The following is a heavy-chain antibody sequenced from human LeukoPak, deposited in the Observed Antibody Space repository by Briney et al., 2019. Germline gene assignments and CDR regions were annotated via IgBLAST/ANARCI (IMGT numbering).Heavy chain of an antibody. CDR2: SASSTGT. CDR1: GFNFSNYA. D-gene: IGHD4-23*01. Sequence: GGSLRLACAASGFNFSNYAMSWVRQAPGRGLEWGSLSASSTGTNYADSVKGRFTTSRDNSKNTLYLQMNSLRAEDTAVYYCAKRFSQGGGLGYYFDYWGQGTLVTVSS. J-gene: IGHJ4*02. V-gene: IGHV3-23*01. CDR3: AKRFSQGGGLGYYFDY.